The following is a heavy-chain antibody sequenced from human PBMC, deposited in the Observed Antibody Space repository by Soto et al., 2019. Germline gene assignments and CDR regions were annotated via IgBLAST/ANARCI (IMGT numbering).Heavy chain of an antibody. CDR3: ARGPGYYFDY. V-gene: IGHV3-64*01. CDR1: GFTFSSYA. CDR2: ISSNGGST. J-gene: IGHJ4*02. Sequence: PGGSLRLSCAASGFTFSSYAMHWVRQAPGKGLEYVSAISSNGGSTYYANSVKGRFTISRDNSKNTLYLQMGSLRAEDMAVYYCARGPGYYFDYWGQGTLVTVPQ.